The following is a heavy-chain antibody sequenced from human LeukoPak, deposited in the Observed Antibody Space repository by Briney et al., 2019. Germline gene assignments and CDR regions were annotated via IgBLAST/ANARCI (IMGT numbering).Heavy chain of an antibody. CDR1: GGSISSYY. V-gene: IGHV4-59*01. J-gene: IGHJ5*02. Sequence: PSETLSLTCTVSGGSISSYYWSWIRQPPGKGLEWIGYIYYSGSTNYNPSLKSRVTISVDTSKSQFSLKLSSVTAADTAVYYCARDADYGDYVWFDPWGQGTLVTVSS. CDR2: IYYSGST. D-gene: IGHD4-17*01. CDR3: ARDADYGDYVWFDP.